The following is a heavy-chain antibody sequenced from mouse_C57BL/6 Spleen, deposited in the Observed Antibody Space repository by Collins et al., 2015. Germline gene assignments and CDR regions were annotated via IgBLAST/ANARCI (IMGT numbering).Heavy chain of an antibody. Sequence: DVQLQESGPGLVKPSQSLSLTCSVTGYSITSGYYWNWIRQFPGNKLEWMGYISYDGSNNYNPSLKNRISITRDTSKNQFFLKLNSVTTEDTATYYCASHPRYDGYWYFDVWGTGTTVTVSS. D-gene: IGHD2-3*01. CDR3: ASHPRYDGYWYFDV. J-gene: IGHJ1*03. CDR1: GYSITSGYY. V-gene: IGHV3-6*01. CDR2: ISYDGSN.